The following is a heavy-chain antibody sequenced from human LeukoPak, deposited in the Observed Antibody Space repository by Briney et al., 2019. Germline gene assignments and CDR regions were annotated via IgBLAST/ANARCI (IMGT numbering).Heavy chain of an antibody. CDR1: GFTFSNYA. CDR2: ISGSGGST. V-gene: IGHV3-23*01. Sequence: GGSLRLSCAASGFTFSNYAMSRVRQAPGKGLEWVSAISGSGGSTYYADSVKGRFTISRDNSKNTLYLQMNSLRAEDTAVYYCAKAELYGSGSYYSYYFDYWGQGTLVTVSS. D-gene: IGHD3-10*01. CDR3: AKAELYGSGSYYSYYFDY. J-gene: IGHJ4*02.